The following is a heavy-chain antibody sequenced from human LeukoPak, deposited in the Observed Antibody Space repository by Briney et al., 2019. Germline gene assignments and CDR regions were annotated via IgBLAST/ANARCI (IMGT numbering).Heavy chain of an antibody. CDR1: GFTFSSYW. J-gene: IGHJ4*02. CDR3: ARVGGPGWYGY. Sequence: PGGSLRLSCAASGFTFSSYWMHWVRQVPGKGLVWVSRINIDGSTTTYADSVKGRVTISRDNAKNTLYLQMNSLRAEDTALYYCARVGGPGWYGYWGQGTLVTVSS. V-gene: IGHV3-74*03. D-gene: IGHD6-19*01. CDR2: INIDGSTT.